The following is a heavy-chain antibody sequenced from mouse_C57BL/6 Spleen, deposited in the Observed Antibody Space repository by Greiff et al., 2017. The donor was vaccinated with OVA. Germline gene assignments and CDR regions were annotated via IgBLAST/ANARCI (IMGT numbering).Heavy chain of an antibody. Sequence: EVKVVESGGGLVKPGGSLKLSCAASGFTFSDYGMHWVRQAPEKGLEWVAYISSGSSTIYYADTVQGRFTISRDNAKNTLFLQMTSLRSEDTAMYYCARRTTVVAMDYWGQGTTLTVSS. D-gene: IGHD1-1*01. J-gene: IGHJ2*01. CDR2: ISSGSSTI. CDR1: GFTFSDYG. V-gene: IGHV5-17*01. CDR3: ARRTTVVAMDY.